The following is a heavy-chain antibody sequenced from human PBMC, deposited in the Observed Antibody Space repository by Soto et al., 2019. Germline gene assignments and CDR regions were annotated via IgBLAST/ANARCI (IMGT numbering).Heavy chain of an antibody. CDR1: GFTFSSYA. CDR2: ITGSGDYT. J-gene: IGHJ3*01. CDR3: GKDPNGDYFGAFDF. Sequence: EVQLLASGGGLVQPGGSLRLSCAASGFTFSSYALTWVRQAPGKGLEWVSSITGSGDYTRYTDSVKGRFTITRDNAKNTLFLQMKSLRADDTAIYYCGKDPNGDYFGAFDFWGQGTMVTVSS. V-gene: IGHV3-23*01. D-gene: IGHD4-17*01.